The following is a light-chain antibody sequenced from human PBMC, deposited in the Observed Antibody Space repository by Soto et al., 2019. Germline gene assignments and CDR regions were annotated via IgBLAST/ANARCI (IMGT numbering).Light chain of an antibody. J-gene: IGLJ1*01. CDR1: SSGVGGYNF. CDR3: SSYTSINTHV. Sequence: QSALTQPASVSGSPGQSITISCTGTSSGVGGYNFVSWYQQHPGKAPKLIISDVSNRPSGVSTRFSGSKSGNTASLTISGLQADDEADYYCSSYTSINTHVFGTGTKVTVL. V-gene: IGLV2-14*01. CDR2: DVS.